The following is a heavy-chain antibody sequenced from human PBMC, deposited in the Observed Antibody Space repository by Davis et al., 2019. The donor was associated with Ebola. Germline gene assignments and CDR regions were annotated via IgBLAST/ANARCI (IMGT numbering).Heavy chain of an antibody. D-gene: IGHD6-19*01. J-gene: IGHJ5*02. CDR1: GYSFTSYW. V-gene: IGHV5-51*01. Sequence: GESLKISCKGSGYSFTSYWIGWVRQMPGKGLEWMGIIYPGDSDTRYSPSFQGQVTISADKSISTAYLQWSSLKASDPAMYYCARLDSSGWFPGNWFDPWGQGTLVTVSS. CDR3: ARLDSSGWFPGNWFDP. CDR2: IYPGDSDT.